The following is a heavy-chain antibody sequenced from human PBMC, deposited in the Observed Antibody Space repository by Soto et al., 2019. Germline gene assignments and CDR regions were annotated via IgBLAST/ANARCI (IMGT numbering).Heavy chain of an antibody. CDR2: IDHDGPT. J-gene: IGHJ4*02. CDR3: VRDSHGDY. Sequence: EVQLMESGGGLVQPGGSLRLSCAGSGFTFSNYWMHWVRQAPGKGLEWVSRIDHDGPTDYADSVRGRFTISRDNAENTLYLQMNSLRPEDTAVYYCVRDSHGDYRGQGTLVTVSS. V-gene: IGHV3-74*01. CDR1: GFTFSNYW.